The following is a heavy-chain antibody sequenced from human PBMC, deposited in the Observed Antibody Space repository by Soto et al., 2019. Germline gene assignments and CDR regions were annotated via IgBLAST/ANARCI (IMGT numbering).Heavy chain of an antibody. V-gene: IGHV1-18*04. Sequence: QVKLLQSGAEVKKPGASVKVSCKASGYKFTTYGITWVRQAPGQGLEWLGGISTYNGTTDYAQNLQDRVTMTTETSTSTAYLEVRSLTSDDTAVYFCARGLGTNGLDVWGQGTTVTVSS. CDR1: GYKFTTYG. D-gene: IGHD7-27*01. J-gene: IGHJ6*02. CDR2: ISTYNGTT. CDR3: ARGLGTNGLDV.